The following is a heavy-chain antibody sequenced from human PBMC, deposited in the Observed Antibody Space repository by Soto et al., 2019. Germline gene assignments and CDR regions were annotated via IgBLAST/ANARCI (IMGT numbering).Heavy chain of an antibody. CDR2: TDYSGST. D-gene: IGHD2-2*02. CDR1: GASVSSNSYY. J-gene: IGHJ4*02. Sequence: SETLSLTCIVSGASVSSNSYYWTWIRQPPGKGLEWIGYTDYSGSTKYNPSLKSRVTISVDTSKNQFSLKVSSVTAADTAMYYCARADRQYCSVSTCYIFDYWGQGTQVTVSS. CDR3: ARADRQYCSVSTCYIFDY. V-gene: IGHV4-61*01.